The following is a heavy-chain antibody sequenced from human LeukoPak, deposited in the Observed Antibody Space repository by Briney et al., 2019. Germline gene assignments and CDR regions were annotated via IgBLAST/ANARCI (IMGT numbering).Heavy chain of an antibody. CDR3: AREDGYNIDY. D-gene: IGHD5-24*01. CDR2: TYYSGST. CDR1: GGSISSGGYY. Sequence: SETLSLTCTVSGGSISSGGYYWSWIRQHPGKGLEWIGYTYYSGSTYYNPSLKSRVTISVDTSKNQFSLKLSSVTAADTAVYYCAREDGYNIDYWGQGTLVTVSS. J-gene: IGHJ4*02. V-gene: IGHV4-31*03.